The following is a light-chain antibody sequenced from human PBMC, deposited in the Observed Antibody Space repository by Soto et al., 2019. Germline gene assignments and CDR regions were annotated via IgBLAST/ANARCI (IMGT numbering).Light chain of an antibody. J-gene: IGLJ2*01. V-gene: IGLV2-8*01. CDR2: EVN. CDR1: SSDVGDYNY. Sequence: QSALTQPPSASGSPGQSVTIPCTGTSSDVGDYNYVSWYQQHPGKVPKLIIYEVNTRPSGVPDRFSGSKSGNTASLTVSGLQAEDEADYYCSSFVGSPVVFGGGTKLTVL. CDR3: SSFVGSPVV.